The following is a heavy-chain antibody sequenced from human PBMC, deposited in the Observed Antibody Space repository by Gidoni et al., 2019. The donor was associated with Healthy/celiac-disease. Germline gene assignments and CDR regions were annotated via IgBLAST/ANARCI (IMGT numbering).Heavy chain of an antibody. CDR2: ISGSGGST. D-gene: IGHD3-10*01. V-gene: IGHV3-23*01. Sequence: EVQLLESGGGLVQPGGSLRLSCAASGFTFSSYAMSWVRQAPGKGLEWDSAISGSGGSTYYADSVKGRFTISRDNSKNTLYLQMNSLRAEDTAVYYCAKDLRITMVRGVTIPVDYWGQGTLVTVSS. J-gene: IGHJ4*02. CDR3: AKDLRITMVRGVTIPVDY. CDR1: GFTFSSYA.